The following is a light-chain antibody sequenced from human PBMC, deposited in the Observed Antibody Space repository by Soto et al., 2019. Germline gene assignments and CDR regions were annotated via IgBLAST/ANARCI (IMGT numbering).Light chain of an antibody. CDR1: GSDVGGYNY. CDR3: SSYTSSITRV. J-gene: IGLJ1*01. V-gene: IGLV2-14*01. Sequence: SVLTQPASVSGSPGQSIAISCTGTGSDVGGYNYVSWYQLHPDKAPKLIIYDVSNRPSGVSNRFSGSKSGNTASLTISGLQPEDEADYYCSSYTSSITRVFGTGTKLTVL. CDR2: DVS.